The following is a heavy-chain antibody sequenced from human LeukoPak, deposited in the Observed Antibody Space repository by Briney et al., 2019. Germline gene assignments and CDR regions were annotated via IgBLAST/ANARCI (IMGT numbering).Heavy chain of an antibody. CDR3: ARTKHNWNYYYYMDV. V-gene: IGHV3-30*04. J-gene: IGHJ6*03. CDR2: ISYDGSNK. CDR1: GFTFSSYA. D-gene: IGHD1-20*01. Sequence: GGSLRLSCAASGFTFSSYAMHWVRQAPGKGLEWVAVISYDGSNKYYADSVKGRFTISRDNSKNTLYLQMNSLRAEDTAVYYCARTKHNWNYYYYMDVWGKGTTVTVSS.